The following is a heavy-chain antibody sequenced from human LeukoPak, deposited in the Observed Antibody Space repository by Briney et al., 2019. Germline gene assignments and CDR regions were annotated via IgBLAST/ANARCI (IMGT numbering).Heavy chain of an antibody. D-gene: IGHD3-22*01. Sequence: ASVKVSCKASGYTFTSYDINWVRQATGQGLEWMGWMNPNSGNTGYAQKFQGRVTMTTDTSTSTAYMELRSLRSDDTAVYYCARSSVTIGDWFDPWGQGTLVTVSS. CDR1: GYTFTSYD. CDR3: ARSSVTIGDWFDP. CDR2: MNPNSGNT. V-gene: IGHV1-8*01. J-gene: IGHJ5*02.